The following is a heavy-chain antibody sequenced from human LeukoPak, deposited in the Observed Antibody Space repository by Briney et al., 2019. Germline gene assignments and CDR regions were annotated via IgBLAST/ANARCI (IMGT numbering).Heavy chain of an antibody. V-gene: IGHV3-53*01. CDR2: IYIDGTT. CDR1: GFIVSHNY. D-gene: IGHD6-13*01. CDR3: ARGPRYSFY. Sequence: PGGSLRLPCAASGFIVSHNYMTWVRQAPGKGLEWISVIYIDGTTYYADSVKGRFTISRDQANNTLYLQMNTLGDEDTAVYYCARGPRYSFYWGQGTLVSVSS. J-gene: IGHJ4*02.